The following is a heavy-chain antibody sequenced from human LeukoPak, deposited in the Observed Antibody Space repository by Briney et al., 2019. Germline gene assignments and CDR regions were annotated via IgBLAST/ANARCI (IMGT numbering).Heavy chain of an antibody. V-gene: IGHV3-15*01. J-gene: IGHJ3*02. CDR3: ATDLSYYNNREFDAFDI. D-gene: IGHD3-22*01. Sequence: GGSLRLSCAASGFTFSNAWMNWVRQAPGKGLEWVGRIKSKTDGGTTDYAAPVKGRFIISRDDSKNTLYLQMNSLKTEDTALYYSATDLSYYNNREFDAFDIWGQGTMVTVSS. CDR1: GFTFSNAW. CDR2: IKSKTDGGTT.